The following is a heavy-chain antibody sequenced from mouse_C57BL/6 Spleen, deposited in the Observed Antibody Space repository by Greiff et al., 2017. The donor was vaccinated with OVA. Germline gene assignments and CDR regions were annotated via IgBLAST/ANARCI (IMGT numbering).Heavy chain of an antibody. V-gene: IGHV3-6*01. CDR3: ARGIYYYGDYAMDY. CDR1: GYSITSGYY. D-gene: IGHD1-1*01. CDR2: ISYDGSN. J-gene: IGHJ4*01. Sequence: EVHLVESGPGLVKPSQSLSLTCSVTGYSITSGYYWNWIRQFPGNKLEWMGYISYDGSNNYNPSLKNRISITRDTSKNQFFLKLNSVTTEDTATYYCARGIYYYGDYAMDYWGQGTSVTVSS.